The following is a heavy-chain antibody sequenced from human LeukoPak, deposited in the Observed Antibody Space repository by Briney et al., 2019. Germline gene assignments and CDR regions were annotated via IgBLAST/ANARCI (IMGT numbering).Heavy chain of an antibody. CDR2: IYYSGST. D-gene: IGHD3-10*01. CDR3: ARENTLVRGTRNPFDY. J-gene: IGHJ4*02. Sequence: PSETLSLTCTVSGGSISSSSHYWGWIRQPPGKGLEWIGSIYYSGSTYYNPSLKSRVTISVDTSKNQFSLQLNSVTPEDTAVYYCARENTLVRGTRNPFDYWGRGTLVTVSS. CDR1: GGSISSSSHY. V-gene: IGHV4-39*07.